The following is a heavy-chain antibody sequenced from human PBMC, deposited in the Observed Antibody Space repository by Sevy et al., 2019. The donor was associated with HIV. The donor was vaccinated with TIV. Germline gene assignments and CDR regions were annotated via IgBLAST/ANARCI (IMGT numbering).Heavy chain of an antibody. D-gene: IGHD2-2*01. V-gene: IGHV1-2*02. CDR2: INTNSGGT. Sequence: AAVKVSCKASGYTFTGYYLHWVRQAPGQGLERMGWINTNSGGTNYRQNFQGRVTMTRDTSISTAYMELSRLRSDDTAVYDCARDNDYCISCNCPLYGMDVWGQGTLVTVSS. CDR3: ARDNDYCISCNCPLYGMDV. CDR1: GYTFTGYY. J-gene: IGHJ6*02.